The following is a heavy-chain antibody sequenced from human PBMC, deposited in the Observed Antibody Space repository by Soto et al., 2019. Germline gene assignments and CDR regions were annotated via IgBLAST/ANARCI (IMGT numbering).Heavy chain of an antibody. CDR1: GGSISSSSYY. J-gene: IGHJ4*02. CDR3: ARSTVTPTTFDY. Sequence: SETLSLTCTVSGGSISSSSYYWGWIRQPPGKGLEWIGSIYYSGSTNYNPSLKSRVTISVDTSKNQFSLKLSSVTAADTAVYYCARSTVTPTTFDYWGQGTLVTVSS. V-gene: IGHV4-39*07. D-gene: IGHD4-17*01. CDR2: IYYSGST.